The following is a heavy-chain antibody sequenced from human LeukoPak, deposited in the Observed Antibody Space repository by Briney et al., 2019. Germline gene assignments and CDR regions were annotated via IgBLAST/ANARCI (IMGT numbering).Heavy chain of an antibody. CDR3: ARDLERLSYGMDV. CDR1: GFTFSSYG. J-gene: IGHJ6*02. Sequence: GGSLRLSCAASGFTFSSYGMHWVRQAPGKGLEWVAVIWYDGSNKYYADSVKGRFTISRDNSKNTLYLQMNSLRAEDTAVYYCARDLERLSYGMDVWGQGTTVTVSS. CDR2: IWYDGSNK. V-gene: IGHV3-33*01. D-gene: IGHD1-1*01.